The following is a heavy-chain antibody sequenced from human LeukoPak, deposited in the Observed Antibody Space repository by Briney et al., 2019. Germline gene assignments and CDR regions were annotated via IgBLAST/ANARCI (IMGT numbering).Heavy chain of an antibody. CDR3: ASALYSSRIADDAFDI. Sequence: PGGSLRLSCAASGFTFSSYGMHWVRQAPGKGLEWVAVIWYDGSNKYYADSVKGRFTISRDNSKNTLYLQMNSLRAEDTAVYYCASALYSSRIADDAFDIWGQGTMVTVSS. J-gene: IGHJ3*02. CDR2: IWYDGSNK. V-gene: IGHV3-33*01. D-gene: IGHD6-13*01. CDR1: GFTFSSYG.